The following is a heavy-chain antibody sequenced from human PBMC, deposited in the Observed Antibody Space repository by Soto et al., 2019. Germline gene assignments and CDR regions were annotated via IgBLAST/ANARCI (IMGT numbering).Heavy chain of an antibody. Sequence: HPGGSLRLSCAGSGVTFRGYAVHWVRQTPGKGLEWVTVISDDGSKTYYADSVKGRFSVSRDDSTNMVFLQMNALRHEDTAVYFCARDSGWPILNFDNWGQGTPVTVSS. CDR1: GVTFRGYA. D-gene: IGHD3-10*01. V-gene: IGHV3-30*04. CDR3: ARDSGWPILNFDN. CDR2: ISDDGSKT. J-gene: IGHJ4*02.